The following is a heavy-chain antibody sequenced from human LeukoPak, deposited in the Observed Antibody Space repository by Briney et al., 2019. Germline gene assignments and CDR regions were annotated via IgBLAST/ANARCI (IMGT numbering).Heavy chain of an antibody. V-gene: IGHV1-2*02. Sequence: ASVKVSCKASGYTFTVYYIHWVRQASGQGLEWVGWINPNSGGTNYAQKFQGRVTMTSDASISTAYVELSRLRSDDTAVYYCARDRDFWSGTSPFHVWGQGTMAAVSS. J-gene: IGHJ3*01. D-gene: IGHD3-3*01. CDR1: GYTFTVYY. CDR3: ARDRDFWSGTSPFHV. CDR2: INPNSGGT.